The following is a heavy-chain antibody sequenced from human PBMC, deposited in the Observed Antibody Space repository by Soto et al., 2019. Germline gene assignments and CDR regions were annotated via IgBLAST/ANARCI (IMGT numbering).Heavy chain of an antibody. CDR3: ARDRSTTYYYGSGSPTVYGMDV. V-gene: IGHV4-59*01. Sequence: SETLSLTCTVSGGSISSYYWSWIRQPPGKGLEWIGYIYYSGSTNYNPSLKRRVTISVDTSKNQFSLKLGSVTAADTAVYYCARDRSTTYYYGSGSPTVYGMDVWGQGTTVTVSS. J-gene: IGHJ6*02. CDR1: GGSISSYY. CDR2: IYYSGST. D-gene: IGHD3-10*01.